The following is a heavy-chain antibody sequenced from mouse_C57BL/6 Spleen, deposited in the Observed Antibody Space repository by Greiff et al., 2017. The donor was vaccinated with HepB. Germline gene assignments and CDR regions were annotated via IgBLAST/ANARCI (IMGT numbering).Heavy chain of an antibody. D-gene: IGHD2-4*01. Sequence: QVQLQQPGAELVRPGSSVKLSCKASGYTFTSYWMDWVKQRPGQGLEWIGNIYPSDSETHYNQKFKDKATLTVDKSSSTAYMQLSSLTSEDSAVYYCARPGHDYGEGYAMDYWGQGTSVTVSS. CDR3: ARPGHDYGEGYAMDY. CDR1: GYTFTSYW. CDR2: IYPSDSET. J-gene: IGHJ4*01. V-gene: IGHV1-61*01.